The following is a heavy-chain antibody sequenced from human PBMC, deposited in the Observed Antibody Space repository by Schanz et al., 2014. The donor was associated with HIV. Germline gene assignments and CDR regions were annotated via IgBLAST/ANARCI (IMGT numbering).Heavy chain of an antibody. CDR1: GGTFNIYT. CDR2: IIPISGTA. J-gene: IGHJ4*02. D-gene: IGHD2-15*01. Sequence: QVQLVQSGAEVTMPGSSVKVSCKASGGTFNIYTISWVRQAPGQGLEWMGGIIPISGTANYAQKFQGRVTMTADKSTSAAYMELSSLRSEDTAVYYCARGRFCSGGSCYHDYWGQGTLVTVSS. V-gene: IGHV1-69*06. CDR3: ARGRFCSGGSCYHDY.